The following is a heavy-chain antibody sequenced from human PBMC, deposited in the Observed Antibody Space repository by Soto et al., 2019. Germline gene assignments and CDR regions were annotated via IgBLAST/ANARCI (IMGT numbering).Heavy chain of an antibody. Sequence: QVQLVESGGGVVQPGRSLRLSCAASGFTFSSYAMHWVRQAPGKGLEWVAVISYDGSNKYYADSVKGRFTISRDNSKNTLYLQMNSVRAEDTAVYYCARDSTSLAEQWFPTGVFDYWGQGTLVTVSS. CDR1: GFTFSSYA. V-gene: IGHV3-30-3*01. CDR3: ARDSTSLAEQWFPTGVFDY. J-gene: IGHJ4*02. CDR2: ISYDGSNK. D-gene: IGHD6-19*01.